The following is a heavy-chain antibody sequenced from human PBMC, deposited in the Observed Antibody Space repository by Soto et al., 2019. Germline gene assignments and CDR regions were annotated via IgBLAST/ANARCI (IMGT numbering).Heavy chain of an antibody. CDR2: IDPSDSYT. J-gene: IGHJ6*02. V-gene: IGHV5-10-1*01. D-gene: IGHD2-2*01. CDR1: GYSFTSYW. Sequence: PGESLKISCKGSGYSFTSYWISWVRQMPGKGLEWMGRIDPSDSYTNYSPSFQGHVTISADKSISTAYLQWSSLKASDTAMYYCARSEVPAATPHYYYGMDVWGQGTTVTV. CDR3: ARSEVPAATPHYYYGMDV.